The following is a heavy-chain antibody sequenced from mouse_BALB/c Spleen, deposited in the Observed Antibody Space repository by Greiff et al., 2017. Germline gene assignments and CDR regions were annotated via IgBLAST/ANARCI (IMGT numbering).Heavy chain of an antibody. CDR1: GYTFTSYW. CDR2: IYPGSGST. V-gene: IGHV1S22*01. J-gene: IGHJ4*01. Sequence: LQQPGSELVRPGASVKLSCKASGYTFTSYWMHWVKQRPGQGLEWIGNIYPGSGSTNYDEKFKSKATLTVDTSSSTAYMQLSSLTSEDSAVYYCTRWVGDAMDYWGQGTAVTVSS. CDR3: TRWVGDAMDY. D-gene: IGHD3-1*01.